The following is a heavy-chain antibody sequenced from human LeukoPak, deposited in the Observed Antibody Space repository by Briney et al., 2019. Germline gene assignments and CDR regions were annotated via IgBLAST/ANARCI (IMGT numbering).Heavy chain of an antibody. CDR3: ARDPFVVVVPVVTRGDYFDY. V-gene: IGHV3-30*04. CDR2: IAYDGNNK. CDR1: GFTFSSYA. D-gene: IGHD2-2*01. Sequence: GRSLRLSCAASGFTFSSYAMHWVRQAPGKGLEWVAVIAYDGNNKYYADSVKGRFTISRDNSKNTLYLQMNSLRAEDTAVYYCARDPFVVVVPVVTRGDYFDYWGQGTRVTVSS. J-gene: IGHJ4*02.